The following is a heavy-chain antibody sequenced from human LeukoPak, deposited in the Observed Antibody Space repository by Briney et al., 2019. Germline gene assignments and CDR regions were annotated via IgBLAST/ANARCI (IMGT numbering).Heavy chain of an antibody. CDR2: INHSGST. V-gene: IGHV4-34*01. CDR1: GGSFSGYY. Sequence: SETLSLTCAVYGGSFSGYYRSWIRQPPGKGLEWIGEINHSGSTNYNPSLKSRVTISVDTSKNQFSLKLSSVTAADTAVYYCARSLLGRPRDYWGQGTLVTVSS. J-gene: IGHJ4*02. D-gene: IGHD2-15*01. CDR3: ARSLLGRPRDY.